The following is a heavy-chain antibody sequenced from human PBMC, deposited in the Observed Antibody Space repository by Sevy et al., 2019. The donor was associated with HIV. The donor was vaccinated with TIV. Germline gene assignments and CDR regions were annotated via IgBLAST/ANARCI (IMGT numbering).Heavy chain of an antibody. V-gene: IGHV4-34*01. J-gene: IGHJ4*02. CDR2: INHSGST. CDR1: GGSFSGYY. Sequence: SETLSLTCAVYGGSFSGYYWSWIRQPPGKGLEWIGEINHSGSTNYNPSLKSRVTISVDTSKNRFSLKLGSVTAADTAVYYCARGRRGDGYSNKDLDFDYWGQGTLVTVSS. D-gene: IGHD5-18*01. CDR3: ARGRRGDGYSNKDLDFDY.